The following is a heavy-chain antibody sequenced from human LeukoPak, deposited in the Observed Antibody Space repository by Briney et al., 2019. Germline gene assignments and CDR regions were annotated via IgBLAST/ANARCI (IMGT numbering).Heavy chain of an antibody. CDR2: IYHSGST. D-gene: IGHD3-22*01. J-gene: IGHJ4*02. Sequence: SETLSLTCTVSGYSINSISSTYYWGWVRQSPGKGLEWIGSIYHSGSTYYNPSLLSRVTISVDTSKNQFSLKLSSVTAADTAVYYCASHYYDSSGIRVNYWGQGTLVTVSS. CDR3: ASHYYDSSGIRVNY. V-gene: IGHV4-38-2*02. CDR1: GYSINSISSTYY.